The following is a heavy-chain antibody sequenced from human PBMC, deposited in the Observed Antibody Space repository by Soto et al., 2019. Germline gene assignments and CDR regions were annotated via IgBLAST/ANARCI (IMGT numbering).Heavy chain of an antibody. J-gene: IGHJ4*02. CDR1: RSNY. D-gene: IGHD6-25*01. CDR2: IYSGGST. CDR3: AREYPVESSAMDH. Sequence: RSNYKRVCRQAPGKGLEWVSVIYSGGSTYYADSVKGRFTISRDNSKNTLYLQMNSLRAEDTAVYYCAREYPVESSAMDHWGEET. V-gene: IGHV3-53*01.